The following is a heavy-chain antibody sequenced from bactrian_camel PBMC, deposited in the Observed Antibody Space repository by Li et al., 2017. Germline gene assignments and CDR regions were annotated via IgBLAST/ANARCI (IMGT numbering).Heavy chain of an antibody. J-gene: IGHJ4*01. CDR1: GFNFGSLS. CDR2: MNSGSTNT. Sequence: VQLVESGGGLVQPGGSLRLSCAGSGFNFGSLSMSWVRQAPGKGLEWVAGMNSGSTNTYYEESVKDRFTISRDNAKNTLYLQLNSLKTEDTAMYYCAKPLTSYRTWSDWGQGTQVTVS. CDR3: AKPLTSYRTWSD. D-gene: IGHD6*01. V-gene: IGHV3S31*01.